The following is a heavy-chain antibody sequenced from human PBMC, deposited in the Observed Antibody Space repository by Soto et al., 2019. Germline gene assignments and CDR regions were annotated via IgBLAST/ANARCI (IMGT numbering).Heavy chain of an antibody. J-gene: IGHJ3*02. Sequence: GASLKISCKGSGYSFTSYWIGWVRQMPGKGLEWMGIIYPGDSDTRYSPSFQGQVTISADKSISTAYLQWSSLKASDTAMYYCARPSYSGSYYGAFEIWGQGTMVTVSS. CDR1: GYSFTSYW. V-gene: IGHV5-51*01. CDR3: ARPSYSGSYYGAFEI. CDR2: IYPGDSDT. D-gene: IGHD1-26*01.